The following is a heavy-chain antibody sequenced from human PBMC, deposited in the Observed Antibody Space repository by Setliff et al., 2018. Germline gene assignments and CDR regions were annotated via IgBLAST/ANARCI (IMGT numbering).Heavy chain of an antibody. J-gene: IGHJ2*01. Sequence: SETLSLTCTVSDGSLSTYYWSWIRQPPGKGLEFIGYVYYSGTANYSPSLRSRLTISVDTSKNQFSLKLRSVTAADTAVYYCARSPQYDTWYFDLWGRGTLVTVSS. CDR1: DGSLSTYY. V-gene: IGHV4-59*01. CDR2: VYYSGTA. CDR3: ARSPQYDTWYFDL. D-gene: IGHD3-22*01.